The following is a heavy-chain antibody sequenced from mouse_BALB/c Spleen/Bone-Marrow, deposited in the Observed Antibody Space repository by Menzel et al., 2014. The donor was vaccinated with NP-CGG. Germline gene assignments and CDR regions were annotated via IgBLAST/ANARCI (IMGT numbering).Heavy chain of an antibody. V-gene: IGHV2-9*02. CDR2: IWAGGST. J-gene: IGHJ4*01. D-gene: IGHD1-1*01. CDR1: GFSLTSYG. Sequence: QVQLQQSGPGLVAPSQSLSITCTVSGFSLTSYGVHWVRQPPGKGLEWLGVIWAGGSTSYNSALMSRLSINQDNSKSQVFSKLNSLQTDDTATYYCAREGRGYYGSSGAAMDYWGQGTSVTVSS. CDR3: AREGRGYYGSSGAAMDY.